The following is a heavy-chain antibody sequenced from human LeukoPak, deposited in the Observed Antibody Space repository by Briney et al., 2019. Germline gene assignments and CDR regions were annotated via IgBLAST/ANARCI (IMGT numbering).Heavy chain of an antibody. J-gene: IGHJ4*02. D-gene: IGHD3-16*01. Sequence: ASVKVSCKASGYTFTDYYIHWVRRAPGQGLGWRGCIYPRSVGTRFTPKFQGRVTMTKDTSISTVYLDLSGMTFDDTALYYCATDNYGTLDYWGQGTLVTVSS. CDR3: ATDNYGTLDY. V-gene: IGHV1-2*02. CDR2: IYPRSVGT. CDR1: GYTFTDYY.